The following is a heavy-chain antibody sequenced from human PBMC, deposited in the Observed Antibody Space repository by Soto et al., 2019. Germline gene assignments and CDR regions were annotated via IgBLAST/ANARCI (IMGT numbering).Heavy chain of an antibody. D-gene: IGHD3-22*01. J-gene: IGHJ4*02. V-gene: IGHV1-69*01. Sequence: SVTVSCKASGGTFSSYAISWVRQAPGQGLEWMGGITPIFGTANYAQKFQGRVTITADESTSTAYMELSSLRSEDTAGYYCARVHSGYEYYFDYWGQGTLVTVSS. CDR3: ARVHSGYEYYFDY. CDR1: GGTFSSYA. CDR2: ITPIFGTA.